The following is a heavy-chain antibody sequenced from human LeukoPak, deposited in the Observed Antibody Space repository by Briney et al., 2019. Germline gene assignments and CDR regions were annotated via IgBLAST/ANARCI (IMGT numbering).Heavy chain of an antibody. V-gene: IGHV3-74*01. Sequence: GGSLRLSCAASGFIFSNYWMHWVRQAPGKGLVWVSRINNDGSDTTYADSVKGRFTISRDNAKNTLYPQMNSLRAEDTAVYYCARGATASFDPWGQGTLVTVS. CDR2: INNDGSDT. D-gene: IGHD5-12*01. CDR3: ARGATASFDP. J-gene: IGHJ5*02. CDR1: GFIFSNYW.